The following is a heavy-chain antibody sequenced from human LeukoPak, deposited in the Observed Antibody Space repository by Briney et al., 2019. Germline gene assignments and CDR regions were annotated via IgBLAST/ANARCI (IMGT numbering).Heavy chain of an antibody. CDR1: GGSISSGAYY. J-gene: IGHJ5*02. CDR2: IYDSGST. Sequence: SETLSLTCTVSGGSISSGAYYWSWIRQHPGKGLEWIVYIYDSGSTYYNPSLKIRVTISVDTSKNLFSLRLNSVTAADTAVYYCARDRVAGWFDPWGQGTLVTVSS. V-gene: IGHV4-31*03. D-gene: IGHD3-10*01. CDR3: ARDRVAGWFDP.